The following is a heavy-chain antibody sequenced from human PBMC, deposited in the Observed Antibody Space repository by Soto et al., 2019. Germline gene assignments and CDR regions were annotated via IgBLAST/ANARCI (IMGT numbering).Heavy chain of an antibody. CDR2: ISAYNGNT. CDR1: GYSFTTYG. CDR3: AREGPAPYSDYGMDV. J-gene: IGHJ6*02. Sequence: QVQLVQSGGEVKKPGASVKVSCKTSGYSFTTYGISWVRQAPGQGLEWMGWISAYNGNTNYAQKLQDRVTMTTDTSTSTAYMELRSLRSDDTAVYYCAREGPAPYSDYGMDVWGQGSTVTVSS. V-gene: IGHV1-18*01.